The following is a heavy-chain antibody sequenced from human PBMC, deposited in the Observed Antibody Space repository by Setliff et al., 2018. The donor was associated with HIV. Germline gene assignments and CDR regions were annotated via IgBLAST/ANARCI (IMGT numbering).Heavy chain of an antibody. V-gene: IGHV3-21*01. J-gene: IGHJ4*02. D-gene: IGHD5-12*01. Sequence: PGGALRLSCAASRFIFSSYSMNWVRQAPGKGLEWVSSISSSTSYIFYADSVKGRFTISRDNAKNSLYLQMDSLRAEDTAVYYCARDFMATTNGFDYWGQGT. CDR2: ISSSTSYI. CDR1: RFIFSSYS. CDR3: ARDFMATTNGFDY.